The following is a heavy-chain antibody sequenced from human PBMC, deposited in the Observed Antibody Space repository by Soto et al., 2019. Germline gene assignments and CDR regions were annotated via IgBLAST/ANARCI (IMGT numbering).Heavy chain of an antibody. Sequence: ASVKVSCKASGGTFSSYAIRWVRQAPGQGLEWMRGIIPIFGTANNAQKFQGRVTITADESASTAYMELRSLRSYDTAVYYCARDALITYYYDSSGYWIFDYWGQGTLVTVSS. CDR1: GGTFSSYA. V-gene: IGHV1-69*13. J-gene: IGHJ4*02. D-gene: IGHD3-22*01. CDR2: IIPIFGTA. CDR3: ARDALITYYYDSSGYWIFDY.